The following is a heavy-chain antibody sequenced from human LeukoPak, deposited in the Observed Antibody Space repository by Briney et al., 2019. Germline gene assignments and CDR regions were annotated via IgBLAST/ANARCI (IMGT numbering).Heavy chain of an antibody. CDR1: GGSISSGGYY. Sequence: PSETLSLTCTVSGGSISSGGYYWSWIRQHPGKGLEWIGYIYYSGSTYYNPSLKSRVTISVDTSKNQFSLKLSSVTAADTAVHYCASYYDSSGYYPDYWGQGTLVTVSS. J-gene: IGHJ4*02. V-gene: IGHV4-31*03. CDR2: IYYSGST. D-gene: IGHD3-22*01. CDR3: ASYYDSSGYYPDY.